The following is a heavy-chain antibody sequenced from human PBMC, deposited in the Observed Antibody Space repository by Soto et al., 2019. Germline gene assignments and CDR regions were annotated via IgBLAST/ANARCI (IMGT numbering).Heavy chain of an antibody. CDR3: AKVANVGVVVEYFDH. CDR1: GFNFANYA. V-gene: IGHV3-23*01. Sequence: GGSLRRSCGSSGFNFANYAMGWVRQAPGKVLEWVSGISSTGRRTYYADSVRGRFSISRDNSKNTVDLQINSLRAEDTAVYYCAKVANVGVVVEYFDHWGQGSLVTVSS. D-gene: IGHD3-3*01. J-gene: IGHJ4*02. CDR2: ISSTGRRT.